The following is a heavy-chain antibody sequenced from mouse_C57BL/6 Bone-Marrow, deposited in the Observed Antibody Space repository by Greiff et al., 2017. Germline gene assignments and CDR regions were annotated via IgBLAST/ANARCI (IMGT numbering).Heavy chain of an antibody. Sequence: EVKLVESGGGLVQPGESLKLSCAASGFTFSSYGMSWVRQTPDKRLEWVATISSGGSYTYYADSVKGRFTISRDNAKNTLYLQMSSLKSEDTAMYYCANYYGSSTYYYAMDYWGQGTSVTVSS. CDR3: ANYYGSSTYYYAMDY. CDR1: GFTFSSYG. V-gene: IGHV5-6*03. J-gene: IGHJ4*01. D-gene: IGHD1-1*01. CDR2: ISSGGSYT.